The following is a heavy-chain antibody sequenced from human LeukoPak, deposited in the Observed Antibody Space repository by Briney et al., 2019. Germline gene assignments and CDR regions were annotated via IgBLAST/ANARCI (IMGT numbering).Heavy chain of an antibody. Sequence: SVKVSCKASGGTFSSYAISWVRQAPGQGLEWMGRIIPILGMANYAQKFQGRVTITADKSTSTAYMELSSLRSEDTAVYYCARDFRGTTVTTPFDYWGQGTLVTVSS. J-gene: IGHJ4*02. CDR2: IIPILGMA. CDR1: GGTFSSYA. V-gene: IGHV1-69*04. D-gene: IGHD4-17*01. CDR3: ARDFRGTTVTTPFDY.